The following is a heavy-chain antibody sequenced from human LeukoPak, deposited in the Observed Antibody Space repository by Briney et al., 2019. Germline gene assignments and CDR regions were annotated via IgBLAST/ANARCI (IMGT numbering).Heavy chain of an antibody. V-gene: IGHV1-8*01. CDR2: MNPNSGNT. Sequence: ASVKVSCKASGYTFTSYDINWVRQATGQGLEWMGWMNPNSGNTGYAQKFQGRVTMTRNTSISTAYMELSSLRSEDTAVYYCVRPLSSNWNENDAFDIWGQGTMVTVSS. D-gene: IGHD1-20*01. CDR1: GYTFTSYD. J-gene: IGHJ3*02. CDR3: VRPLSSNWNENDAFDI.